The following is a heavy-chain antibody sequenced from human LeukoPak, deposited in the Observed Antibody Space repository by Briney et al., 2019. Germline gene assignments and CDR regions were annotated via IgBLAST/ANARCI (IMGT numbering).Heavy chain of an antibody. J-gene: IGHJ4*02. Sequence: GGSLRLSCAASGFTFSSYGMHWVRQAPGKGLEWVAFIRYDGSNKYYADSVKGRFTISRDNSKNTLYLQMNSLRAEDTAVYYCAKDQVVRGVKGAFDYWGQGTLVTVSS. CDR3: AKDQVVRGVKGAFDY. D-gene: IGHD3-10*01. CDR1: GFTFSSYG. CDR2: IRYDGSNK. V-gene: IGHV3-30*02.